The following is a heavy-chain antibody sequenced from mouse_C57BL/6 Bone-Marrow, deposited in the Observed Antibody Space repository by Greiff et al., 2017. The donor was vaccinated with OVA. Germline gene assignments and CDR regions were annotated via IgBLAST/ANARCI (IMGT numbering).Heavy chain of an antibody. V-gene: IGHV1-22*01. J-gene: IGHJ2*01. D-gene: IGHD1-1*01. CDR3: ARESITTVVDY. CDR1: GYTFTDYN. Sequence: EVQLQQSGPELVKPGASVKMSCKASGYTFTDYNMHWVKQSHGKSLEWIGDINPNNGGTSYNQKFKGKATLTVNKSSSTAYMELRSLTSEDSAVYYCARESITTVVDYWGQGTTLTVSS. CDR2: INPNNGGT.